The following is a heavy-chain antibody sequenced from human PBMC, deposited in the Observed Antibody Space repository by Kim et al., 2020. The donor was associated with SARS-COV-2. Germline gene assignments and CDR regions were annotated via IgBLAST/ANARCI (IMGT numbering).Heavy chain of an antibody. V-gene: IGHV3-23*01. D-gene: IGHD6-6*01. CDR2: ISGGGGST. J-gene: IGHJ4*02. CDR3: AKDLYSSSSSPPLGFDY. Sequence: GGSLRLSCAASGFTFSSYAMSWVRQAPGKGLEWVSGISGGGGSTYWADSAKGRFTIFRDNSKNTLYLQMNSLRAEDTAVYYCAKDLYSSSSSPPLGFDYWGQGTLVTVSS. CDR1: GFTFSSYA.